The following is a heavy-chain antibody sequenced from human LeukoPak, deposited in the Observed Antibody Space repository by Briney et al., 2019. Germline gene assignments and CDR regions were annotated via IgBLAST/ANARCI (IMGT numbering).Heavy chain of an antibody. CDR1: GFTFRSYW. Sequence: GGSLRLSCEASGFTFRSYWMHWVRQAPGRGLVWVSSMKSDGSSRTYADSVKGRFTISRDNTKNTLYLQMSSLIAADTAVYYVRRGRGYGVFGGQGTLVTVSS. CDR3: RRGRGYGVF. V-gene: IGHV3-74*01. CDR2: MKSDGSSR. D-gene: IGHD2-8*01. J-gene: IGHJ4*02.